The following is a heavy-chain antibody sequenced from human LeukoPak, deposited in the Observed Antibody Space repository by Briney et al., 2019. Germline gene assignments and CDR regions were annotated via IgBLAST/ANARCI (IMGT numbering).Heavy chain of an antibody. V-gene: IGHV3-30*18. Sequence: GGSLRLSCAASGFTFSSYGMHWVRQAPGKGLEWVAVISYDGSNKNYADSVKGRFTISRDNSKNTLYLQMNSPRAEDTAVYYCAKAPRAVTTWSNDYWGQGTLVTVSS. CDR1: GFTFSSYG. CDR2: ISYDGSNK. CDR3: AKAPRAVTTWSNDY. J-gene: IGHJ4*02. D-gene: IGHD4-17*01.